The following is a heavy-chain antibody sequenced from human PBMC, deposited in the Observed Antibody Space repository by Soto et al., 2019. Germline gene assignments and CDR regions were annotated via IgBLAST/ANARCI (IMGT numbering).Heavy chain of an antibody. D-gene: IGHD6-19*01. CDR3: ARLTDQAVAGTGRWFDP. J-gene: IGHJ5*02. CDR2: IYYSGST. Sequence: PSETLSLTCTVSGGSISSSSYYWGWIRQPPGKGLEWIGSIYYSGSTYYNPSLKSRVTISVDTSKNQFSLKLSSVTAADTAVYYCARLTDQAVAGTGRWFDPWGQGTLVTVSS. V-gene: IGHV4-39*01. CDR1: GGSISSSSYY.